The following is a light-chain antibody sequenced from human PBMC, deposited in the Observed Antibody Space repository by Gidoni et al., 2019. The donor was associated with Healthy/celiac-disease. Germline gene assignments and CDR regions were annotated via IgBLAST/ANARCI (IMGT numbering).Light chain of an antibody. Sequence: DVQMTQSPSSLSASVGDRVTITCRASQSISSYLNWYQQKPRKAPKLLIYAASSLQSGVPSRFSGSGSGTDFTLTISSLQPEDFATYYCQQSYSTPRLTFGGXTKVEIK. V-gene: IGKV1-39*01. CDR3: QQSYSTPRLT. J-gene: IGKJ4*01. CDR1: QSISSY. CDR2: AAS.